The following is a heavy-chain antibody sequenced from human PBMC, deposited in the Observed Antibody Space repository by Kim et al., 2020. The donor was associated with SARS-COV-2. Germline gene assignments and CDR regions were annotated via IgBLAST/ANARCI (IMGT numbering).Heavy chain of an antibody. D-gene: IGHD3-22*01. CDR1: GGSISSYY. J-gene: IGHJ2*01. V-gene: IGHV4-59*01. CDR2: IYYSGST. Sequence: SETLSLTCTVSGGSISSYYWSWIRQPPGKGLEWIGYIYYSGSTNYNPSLKSRVTISVDTSKNQFSLKLSSVTAADTAVYYCARDSSPPISDSSGYYYGYWYFDLWGRGTLVTVSS. CDR3: ARDSSPPISDSSGYYYGYWYFDL.